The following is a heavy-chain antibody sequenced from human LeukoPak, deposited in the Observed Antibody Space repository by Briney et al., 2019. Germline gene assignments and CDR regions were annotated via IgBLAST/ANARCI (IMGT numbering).Heavy chain of an antibody. CDR3: AKVDYAGDYFDY. CDR1: GFTFSSYG. J-gene: IGHJ4*02. V-gene: IGHV3-23*01. Sequence: PGGSLRLSCAASGFTFSSYGMSWVRQAPGKGLEWVSAISGSGGSTYYADSVKGRFTISRDNSKNTLYLQMNSLRAEDTAVYYCAKVDYAGDYFDYWGQGTLVTVSS. CDR2: ISGSGGST. D-gene: IGHD4-17*01.